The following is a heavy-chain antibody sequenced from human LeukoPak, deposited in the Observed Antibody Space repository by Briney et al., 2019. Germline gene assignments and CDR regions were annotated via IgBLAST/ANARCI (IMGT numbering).Heavy chain of an antibody. J-gene: IGHJ6*01. CDR3: AQGTYSVYYYYYGMAV. Sequence: GGSETLSCAASGFTFSSYNMNWVRQAPGKGLEWVSSISYSSTYVYYADSVKGRFTISRDNAKNSLYLQMNSLRAEDTAVYYCAQGTYSVYYYYYGMAVARLASTLTVSS. V-gene: IGHV3-21*01. D-gene: IGHD5/OR15-5a*01. CDR2: ISYSSTYV. CDR1: GFTFSSYN.